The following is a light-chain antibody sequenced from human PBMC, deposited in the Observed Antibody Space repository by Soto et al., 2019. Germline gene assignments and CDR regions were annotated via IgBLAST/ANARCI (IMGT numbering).Light chain of an antibody. CDR3: QHYSTWLWT. Sequence: EIVMTQSPATLSVSPGERATLSCRASQSVSSKLAWYQEKPGQGPRLLIYGASTRATGIPARFSCSGSVTDFALTISRLQSEDFAVYYRQHYSTWLWTFGQGTKVEIK. CDR2: GAS. V-gene: IGKV3-15*01. J-gene: IGKJ1*01. CDR1: QSVSSK.